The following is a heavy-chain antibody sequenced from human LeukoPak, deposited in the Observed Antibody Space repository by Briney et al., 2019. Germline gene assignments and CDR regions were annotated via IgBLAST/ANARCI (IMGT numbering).Heavy chain of an antibody. V-gene: IGHV5-51*01. CDR3: ARLKGTTVTPNFDY. Sequence: GESLKISCKGSGYSFPNYWIAWVRQMPGKGLEWMGIIWPGDSDAKYSPSFQGQVTISADKSISTVYLQWSSLKASDTAIYFCARLKGTTVTPNFDYWGPGMSVTVSS. CDR2: IWPGDSDA. J-gene: IGHJ4*02. D-gene: IGHD4-17*01. CDR1: GYSFPNYW.